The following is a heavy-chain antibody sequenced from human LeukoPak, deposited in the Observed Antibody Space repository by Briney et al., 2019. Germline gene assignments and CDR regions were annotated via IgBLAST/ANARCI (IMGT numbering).Heavy chain of an antibody. CDR1: GGSISGYY. J-gene: IGHJ4*02. D-gene: IGHD6-6*01. V-gene: IGHV4-4*07. Sequence: PSETLSLTCTVSGGSISGYYWSWIRQPAGKGLEWIGRIYTSGSTNYNPSLKSRLTMSVDTSKNQFSLKLSSVTAADTAVYYCASRKTSSSSFRKPIDYWGQGTLVTVSS. CDR2: IYTSGST. CDR3: ASRKTSSSSFRKPIDY.